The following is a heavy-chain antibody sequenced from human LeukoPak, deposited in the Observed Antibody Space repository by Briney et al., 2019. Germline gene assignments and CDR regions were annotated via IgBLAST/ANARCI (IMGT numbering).Heavy chain of an antibody. D-gene: IGHD2-2*01. V-gene: IGHV1-69*05. J-gene: IGHJ6*03. CDR1: GGTFSSYA. Sequence: SVKVSCKASGGTFSSYAISWVRQAPGQGLEWMGGIIPIFGTANYAQKFQGRVTITTDESTSTAYMELSSLRSEDTAVYYCATNIQDIVVVPAAYMEGYYYMDVWGKGTTVTVSS. CDR3: ATNIQDIVVVPAAYMEGYYYMDV. CDR2: IIPIFGTA.